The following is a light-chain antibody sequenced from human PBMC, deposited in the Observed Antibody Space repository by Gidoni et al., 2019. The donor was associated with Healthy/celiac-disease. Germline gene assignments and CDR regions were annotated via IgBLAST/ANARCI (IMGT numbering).Light chain of an antibody. V-gene: IGKV3-20*01. CDR2: GAS. CDR3: QQYGSSFT. CDR1: QSVSSSY. Sequence: EIVLTKSPGTLSLSPGARATLPCRASQSVSSSYLAWYQQKPGQAPRLLIYGASSRATGIPDRFSGSGSGTDFTLTISRLEPEDFAVYYCQQYGSSFTFGPGTKVDIK. J-gene: IGKJ3*01.